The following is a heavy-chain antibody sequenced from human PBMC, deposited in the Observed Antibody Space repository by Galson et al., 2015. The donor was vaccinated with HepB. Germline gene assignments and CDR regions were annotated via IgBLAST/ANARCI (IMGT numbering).Heavy chain of an antibody. V-gene: IGHV3-23*05. CDR3: ANEIRPNDY. CDR1: DFPFSRHA. Sequence: LRLSCAASDFPFSRHALTWVRQAPGKGLEWDSSIDISGDKTLYADSVKGRFTISRDNSRNTLYLQMHSLSAEDTAMYFCANEIRPNDYWGQGTLVTVSS. CDR2: IDISGDKT. J-gene: IGHJ4*02. D-gene: IGHD4-17*01.